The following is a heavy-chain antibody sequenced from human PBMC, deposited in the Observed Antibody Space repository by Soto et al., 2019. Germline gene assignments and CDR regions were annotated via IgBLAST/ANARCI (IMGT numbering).Heavy chain of an antibody. CDR1: GFTFSSYA. D-gene: IGHD6-6*01. Sequence: EVQLLESGGGLVQPGGSLRLSCAASGFTFSSYAMSWVRQAPGKGLEWVSAISGSGGSTYYADSVKGRFTISRDNSKNTRYLQRKRLRAEDTAVYYCAQDPAARPYNWFDPWGQGNLVTVSS. CDR2: ISGSGGST. J-gene: IGHJ5*02. CDR3: AQDPAARPYNWFDP. V-gene: IGHV3-23*01.